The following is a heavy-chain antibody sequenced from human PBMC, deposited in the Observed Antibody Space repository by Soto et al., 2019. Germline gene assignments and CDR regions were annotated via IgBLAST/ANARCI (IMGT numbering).Heavy chain of an antibody. CDR3: ARGKILTGFRY. D-gene: IGHD3-9*01. V-gene: IGHV4-61*01. CDR1: GGSVSSGSYY. Sequence: NPSETLSLTCTVSGGSVSSGSYYWSWIRQPPGKGLEWIGYIYYSGSTNYNPSLKSRVTISVDTSKNQFSLKLSSVTAADTAVYYCARGKILTGFRYWGQGTLVTVSS. CDR2: IYYSGST. J-gene: IGHJ4*02.